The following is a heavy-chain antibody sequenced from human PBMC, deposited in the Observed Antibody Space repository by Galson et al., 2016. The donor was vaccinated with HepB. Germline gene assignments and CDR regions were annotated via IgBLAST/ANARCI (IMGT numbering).Heavy chain of an antibody. CDR2: IYSGGST. J-gene: IGHJ5*02. Sequence: SLRLSCAASGFTVSSNYMNWVRQAPGKGLEWVSVIYSGGSTYYADSVKGRFTISRDNPKNTLYLQMNSLRGEDTAVYYCARHHSGEHVSRFLEWLARFDPWGQGTLVTVSS. CDR1: GFTVSSNY. D-gene: IGHD3-3*01. CDR3: ARHHSGEHVSRFLEWLARFDP. V-gene: IGHV3-66*04.